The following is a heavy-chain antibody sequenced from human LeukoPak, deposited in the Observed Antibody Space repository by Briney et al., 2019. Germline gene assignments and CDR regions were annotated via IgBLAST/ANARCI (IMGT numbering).Heavy chain of an antibody. J-gene: IGHJ4*02. D-gene: IGHD2-2*01. CDR1: GYTFTGYY. V-gene: IGHV1-2*02. CDR2: INPNSGGT. CDR3: ARSSPNKAFTENIVVVPAAGDY. Sequence: ASVKVSCKASGYTFTGYYMHWVRQAPGQGLEWMGWINPNSGGTNYAQKFQGRVTMTRDTSISTAYMELSRLRSDDTAVYYCARSSPNKAFTENIVVVPAAGDYWGQGTLVTASS.